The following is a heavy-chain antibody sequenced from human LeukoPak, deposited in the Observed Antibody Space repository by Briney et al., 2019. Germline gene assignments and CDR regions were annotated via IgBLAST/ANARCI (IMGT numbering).Heavy chain of an antibody. CDR3: TILSATYYYDSSVYSPPDFDY. Sequence: GGSLRLSCAASGFTFSSYAMHGVRQAPGKGLEWVAVMSYDGSNKYYADSVKGRFTISRDNSKNTLYLQMNSLRAEDTAVYYCTILSATYYYDSSVYSPPDFDYWGQGTLVTVSS. D-gene: IGHD3-22*01. J-gene: IGHJ4*02. CDR1: GFTFSSYA. V-gene: IGHV3-30-3*01. CDR2: MSYDGSNK.